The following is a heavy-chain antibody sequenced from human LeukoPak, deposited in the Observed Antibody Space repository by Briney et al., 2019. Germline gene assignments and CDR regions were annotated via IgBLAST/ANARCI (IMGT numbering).Heavy chain of an antibody. CDR1: GFTFSDYY. Sequence: GGSLRLSCAASGFTFSDYYMSWIRQAPGKGLEWVSYISNSGTTIYHADSVKGRFTSSRDNAKNSLDLQMNSLRADDTAIYYCAKDGYVTTTDFDYWGQGTLVTVSS. CDR3: AKDGYVTTTDFDY. CDR2: ISNSGTTI. J-gene: IGHJ4*02. D-gene: IGHD4-17*01. V-gene: IGHV3-11*01.